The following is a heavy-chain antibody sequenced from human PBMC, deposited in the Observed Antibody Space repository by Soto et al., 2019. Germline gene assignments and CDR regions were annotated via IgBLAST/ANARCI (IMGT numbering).Heavy chain of an antibody. CDR3: ARCSGADGYSRFDY. Sequence: QVQLVQSGAEVKKPEASVKVSCKASGYTFTSYDINWVRQATGLGLEWMGWMNPNSGNTGYAQKIQGRVTMTRNTSISTAYMELSSLRSADTAVYYCARCSGADGYSRFDYWGQGTLVTVSS. V-gene: IGHV1-8*01. CDR2: MNPNSGNT. D-gene: IGHD5-18*01. CDR1: GYTFTSYD. J-gene: IGHJ4*02.